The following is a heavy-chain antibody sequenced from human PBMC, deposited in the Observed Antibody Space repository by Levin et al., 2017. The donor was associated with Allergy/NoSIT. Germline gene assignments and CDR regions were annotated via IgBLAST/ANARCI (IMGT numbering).Heavy chain of an antibody. D-gene: IGHD2-2*02. V-gene: IGHV3-48*02. J-gene: IGHJ4*02. CDR1: GFTFSGYS. CDR2: ISGSSSSI. CDR3: ARESYPSFDF. Sequence: LGESLKISCAASGFTFSGYSMNWVRQAPGKGLEWVSYISGSSSSINYADSVKGRFTISRDNAKNSLYLQMNSLRDEDTAVYYCARESYPSFDFWGQGTLVTVSS.